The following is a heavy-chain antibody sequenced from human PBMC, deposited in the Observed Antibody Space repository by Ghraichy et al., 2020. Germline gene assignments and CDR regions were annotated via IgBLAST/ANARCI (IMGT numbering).Heavy chain of an antibody. V-gene: IGHV4-59*01. CDR2: IYYSGST. CDR1: GGSISSYY. Sequence: SQTLSLTCTVSGGSISSYYWSWIRQPPGKGLEWIGYIYYSGSTNYNPSLKSRVTISVDTSKNQFSLKLSSVTAADTAVYYCAREGYCSGGSCYLRAPNAFDIWGQGTMVTVSS. J-gene: IGHJ3*02. CDR3: AREGYCSGGSCYLRAPNAFDI. D-gene: IGHD2-15*01.